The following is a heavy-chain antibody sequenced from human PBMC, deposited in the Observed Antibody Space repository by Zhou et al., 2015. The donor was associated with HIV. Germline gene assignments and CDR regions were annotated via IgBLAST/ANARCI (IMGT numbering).Heavy chain of an antibody. CDR1: GYTFTGYY. D-gene: IGHD4-17*01. CDR2: ITPMFGTA. CDR3: ARGFSHGDYEVFLKE. J-gene: IGHJ1*01. Sequence: LVQSGASVKVSCKASGYTFTGYYMHWVRQAPGQGPEWMGTITPMFGTADYARKFQGRVSITADTSTRTGYMELNSLKYEDTAVYYCARGFSHGDYEVFLKEWGQGTLITVSS. V-gene: IGHV1-2*02.